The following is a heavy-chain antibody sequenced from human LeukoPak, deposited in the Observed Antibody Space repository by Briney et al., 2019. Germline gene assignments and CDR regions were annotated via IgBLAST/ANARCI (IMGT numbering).Heavy chain of an antibody. J-gene: IGHJ6*03. CDR1: GGSFSGYY. CDR2: IKHSGST. D-gene: IGHD2-2*01. V-gene: IGHV4-34*01. Sequence: SETLSLTCAVYGGSFSGYYWSWIRQPPGKGREWIGEIKHSGSTNYNPSLKSRVTISVDTSKNQFPLKLCSVSAADTAVYYCARGLYCSSTSCYGSYYYMDVWGKGPRSPSP. CDR3: ARGLYCSSTSCYGSYYYMDV.